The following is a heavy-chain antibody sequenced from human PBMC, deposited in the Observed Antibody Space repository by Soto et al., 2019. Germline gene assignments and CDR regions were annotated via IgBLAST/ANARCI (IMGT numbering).Heavy chain of an antibody. CDR3: AKSWGDTWVQSACAL. CDR2: ISGTGGST. D-gene: IGHD1-1*01. V-gene: IGHV3-23*01. CDR1: GFTFRSYS. J-gene: IGHJ3*01. Sequence: EVQLLESGGGLIQPGGSLRLSCAASGFTFRSYSMSWVRRAPGKGLEWVSGISGTGGSTYYADSVKGRFTISRDNSRNTLALQMNSLSADDKYMYCCAKSWGDTWVQSACALGGLWTMVTVSA.